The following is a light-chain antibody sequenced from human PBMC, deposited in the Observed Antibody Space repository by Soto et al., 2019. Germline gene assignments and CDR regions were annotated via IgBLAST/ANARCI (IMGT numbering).Light chain of an antibody. Sequence: DIQMTQSPSTLPASVGDRVTITCRASQSISSWLAWYQQKPGKAPKLLMHEASTLDGGVPSRFSGSGYGTDFTLTISSLQPDDLATYYCQQYNSYPLTFGGGTKVDIK. CDR2: EAS. V-gene: IGKV1-5*03. CDR1: QSISSW. J-gene: IGKJ4*01. CDR3: QQYNSYPLT.